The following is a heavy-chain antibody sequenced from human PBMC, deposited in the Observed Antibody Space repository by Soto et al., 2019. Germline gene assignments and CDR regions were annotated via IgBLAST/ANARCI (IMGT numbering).Heavy chain of an antibody. Sequence: SMRVPWSVAEFNISNYGMHWISKTPGKGLEWVAAISYDGSNKYYADSVKGRFTISRDNSKNTLFLQMNSLRAEDTAVYYCARDRGRQQLGTDYWGQGTLVTVSS. CDR2: ISYDGSNK. CDR1: EFNISNYG. J-gene: IGHJ4*02. V-gene: IGHV3-30*03. CDR3: ARDRGRQQLGTDY. D-gene: IGHD6-13*01.